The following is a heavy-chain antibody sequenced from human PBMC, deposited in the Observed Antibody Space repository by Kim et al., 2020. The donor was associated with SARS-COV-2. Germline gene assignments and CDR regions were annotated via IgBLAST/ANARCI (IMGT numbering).Heavy chain of an antibody. Sequence: ASVKVSCKASGYTFSSYAIHWMRQAPGQSLEWMGWINTDDGHTEYPQRFQGRVIITRDTSATTAYMELSSLRFEDTAMYYCAREKLSSVEDYWGQGTLVT. CDR2: INTDDGHT. V-gene: IGHV1-3*04. CDR3: AREKLSSVEDY. J-gene: IGHJ4*02. D-gene: IGHD1-1*01. CDR1: GYTFSSYA.